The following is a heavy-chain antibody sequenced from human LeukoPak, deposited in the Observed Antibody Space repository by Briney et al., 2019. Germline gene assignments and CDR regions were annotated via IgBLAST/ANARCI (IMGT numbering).Heavy chain of an antibody. J-gene: IGHJ4*02. V-gene: IGHV1-2*02. CDR1: GYTFTSYD. Sequence: ASVKVSCKASGYTFTSYDINWVRQATGQGLEWMGWINPNSGGTNYAQKFQGRVTMTRDTSISTAYMELSRLRSDDTAVYYCARPLRYSSSWYDYWGQGTLVTVSS. D-gene: IGHD6-13*01. CDR2: INPNSGGT. CDR3: ARPLRYSSSWYDY.